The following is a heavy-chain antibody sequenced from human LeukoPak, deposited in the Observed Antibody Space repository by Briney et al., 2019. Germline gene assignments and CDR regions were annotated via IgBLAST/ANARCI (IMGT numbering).Heavy chain of an antibody. D-gene: IGHD6-19*01. V-gene: IGHV1-2*06. CDR2: INPNNRDT. J-gene: IGHJ4*02. CDR3: ARLSVAVAGLLDY. Sequence: ASVKVSCRASGYIFSGYYIHWVRQAPGQGLEWMGRINPNNRDTIYAQKFQGRVTMTRDTSISTAYMDLIRLRSDDTAVYYCARLSVAVAGLLDYWGQGTLLTASS. CDR1: GYIFSGYY.